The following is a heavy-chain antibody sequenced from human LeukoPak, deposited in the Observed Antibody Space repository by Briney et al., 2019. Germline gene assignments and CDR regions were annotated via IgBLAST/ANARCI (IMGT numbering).Heavy chain of an antibody. V-gene: IGHV1-2*02. J-gene: IGHJ4*02. CDR1: GYTFTGYY. Sequence: ASVKVSCKASGYTFTGYYLHWVRQAPGQGLEWMGWINPYSGDTNYEQKFQGRVTMTRDTSISTAYMELSSLRSDDTAVYYCVSGNYFDYWGQGTLVTVSS. CDR2: INPYSGDT. CDR3: VSGNYFDY. D-gene: IGHD2-15*01.